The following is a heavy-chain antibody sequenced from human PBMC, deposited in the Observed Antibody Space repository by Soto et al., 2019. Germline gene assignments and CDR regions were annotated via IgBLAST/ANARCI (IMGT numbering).Heavy chain of an antibody. Sequence: SETLSLTCTVSGGSISSYYWSWIRQPPGKGLEWIGYIYYSGSTNYNPSLKSRVTISVDTSKNQFSLKLSSVTAADTAVYYCARHGNFDWFITTRYYGMDVWGQGTTVTVSS. CDR3: ARHGNFDWFITTRYYGMDV. CDR2: IYYSGST. D-gene: IGHD3-9*01. J-gene: IGHJ6*02. CDR1: GGSISSYY. V-gene: IGHV4-59*08.